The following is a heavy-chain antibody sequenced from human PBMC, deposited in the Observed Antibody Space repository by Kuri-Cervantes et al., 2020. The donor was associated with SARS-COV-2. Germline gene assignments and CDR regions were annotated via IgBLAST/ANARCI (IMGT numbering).Heavy chain of an antibody. J-gene: IGHJ4*02. V-gene: IGHV2-26*01. CDR2: IFSNDEK. CDR3: ARIREAYCGGDCYLFDY. CDR1: GFSLSNARMG. D-gene: IGHD2-21*02. Sequence: SGPTLVKPTETLTLTCTVSGFSLSNARMGVSWIRQPPGKALEWLAHIFSNDEKSYSISLKSRLTISKDTSKSQVVLTMTNMNPVDTATYYCARIREAYCGGDCYLFDYWGQGTLVTVSS.